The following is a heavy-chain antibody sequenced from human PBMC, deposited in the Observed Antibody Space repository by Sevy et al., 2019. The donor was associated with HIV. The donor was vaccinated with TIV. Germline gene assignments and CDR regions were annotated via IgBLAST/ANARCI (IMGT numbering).Heavy chain of an antibody. J-gene: IGHJ4*02. V-gene: IGHV3-48*01. CDR1: GFSFTSYS. CDR2: ISSSSRTI. D-gene: IGHD1-26*01. CDR3: ARDQPRNSGFDY. Sequence: GGSLRLYCGASGFSFTSYSMNWVRQAPGKGLEWGSYISSSSRTIYYADSVKGRFTISRDNAKNSLFLQMNSLRAADTDVYYCARDQPRNSGFDYWGQGTPVTVSS.